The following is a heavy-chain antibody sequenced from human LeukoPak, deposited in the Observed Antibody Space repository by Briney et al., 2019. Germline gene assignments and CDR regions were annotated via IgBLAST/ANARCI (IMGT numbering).Heavy chain of an antibody. CDR3: ARKVPNDSSGYYYRGQFDP. CDR2: IIPIFGTA. CDR1: GGTFSSYA. V-gene: IGHV1-69*06. Sequence: SVKVSCKASGGTFSSYAISWVRQAPGQGLEWMGGIIPIFGTANYAQKFQGRVTITADKSTSAAYMELSSLRSEDTAVYYCARKVPNDSSGYYYRGQFDPWGQGTLVTVSS. J-gene: IGHJ5*02. D-gene: IGHD3-22*01.